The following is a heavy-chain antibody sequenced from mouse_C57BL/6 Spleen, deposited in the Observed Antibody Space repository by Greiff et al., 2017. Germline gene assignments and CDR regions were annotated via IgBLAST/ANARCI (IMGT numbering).Heavy chain of an antibody. J-gene: IGHJ4*01. CDR3: TREGGYYCSSYGYYAMDD. CDR1: GFTFSSYA. D-gene: IGHD1-1*01. CDR2: ISSGGDYI. Sequence: EVQVVESGEGLVKPGGSLKLSCAASGFTFSSYAMSWVRQTPEKRLEWVAYISSGGDYIYYADTVKGRFTISRDNARNTLYLQMSSLKSEDTAMYYCTREGGYYCSSYGYYAMDDWGQGTSVTVSS. V-gene: IGHV5-9-1*02.